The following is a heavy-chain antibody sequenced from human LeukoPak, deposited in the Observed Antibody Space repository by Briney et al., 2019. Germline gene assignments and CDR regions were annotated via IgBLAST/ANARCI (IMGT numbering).Heavy chain of an antibody. CDR2: ISYDGSNK. J-gene: IGHJ6*03. Sequence: GGSLRLSCAASGFTFSSYAMHWVRQAPGKGLEWLAVISYDGSNKYYADPVKGRFTISRDNSKNTLYLQMNRLRAEDTAVYYCARGEDYYYYYMDVWGKGTTVTVSS. V-gene: IGHV3-30*04. CDR3: ARGEDYYYYYMDV. CDR1: GFTFSSYA.